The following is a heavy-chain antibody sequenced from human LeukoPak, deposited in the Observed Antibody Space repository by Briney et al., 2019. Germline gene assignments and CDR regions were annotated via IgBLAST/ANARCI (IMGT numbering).Heavy chain of an antibody. D-gene: IGHD3-9*01. J-gene: IGHJ4*02. V-gene: IGHV3-66*01. CDR2: IYSGGST. CDR1: GFTVSHNF. Sequence: GGSLRLSCAASGFTVSHNFMSWVRQAPGKGLEWVSLIYSGGSTYYADSVQGRFTISRDDSKNTLYLQMNSLRAEDTAVYYCVKDGYDILSFFDYRGQGTLVTVSS. CDR3: VKDGYDILSFFDY.